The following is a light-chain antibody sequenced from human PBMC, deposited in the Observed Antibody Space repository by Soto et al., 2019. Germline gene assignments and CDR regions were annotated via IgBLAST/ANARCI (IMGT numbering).Light chain of an antibody. CDR2: EVS. CDR1: SNDVGGYKY. V-gene: IGLV2-14*01. J-gene: IGLJ3*02. Sequence: QSALTQPASVSGSPGQSITISCTGTSNDVGGYKYVSWYQQHPGKAPKLMISEVSNRPSGISYRFSGSKSGNTASLTISGLQAEDEADYYCSSYTGNNIWVCGGGTKLTVL. CDR3: SSYTGNNIWV.